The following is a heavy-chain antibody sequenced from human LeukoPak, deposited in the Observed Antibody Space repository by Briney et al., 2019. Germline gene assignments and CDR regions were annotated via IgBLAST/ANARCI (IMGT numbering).Heavy chain of an antibody. D-gene: IGHD3-10*01. J-gene: IGHJ4*02. CDR2: INHSGST. CDR1: GGSFSGYY. CDR3: ARGLGSRYYFNS. V-gene: IGHV4-34*01. Sequence: PSETLSLTCAVYGGSFSGYYWSWIRQPPGKGLEWIGEINHSGSTNYNPSLKSRVTISVDTSKNQFSLKLTSVTAADTAVYYCARGLGSRYYFNSWGQGTLVTVSS.